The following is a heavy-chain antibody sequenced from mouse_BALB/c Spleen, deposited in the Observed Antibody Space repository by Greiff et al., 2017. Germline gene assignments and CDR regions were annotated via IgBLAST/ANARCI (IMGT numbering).Heavy chain of an antibody. D-gene: IGHD6-5*01. CDR2: IYPGDGDT. CDR1: GYAFSSSW. CDR3: ARSYPGAMDY. Sequence: QVHVKQSGPELEKPGASVKISCKASGYAFSSSWMNWVKQRPGQGLEWIGRIYPGDGDTNYNGKFKGKATLTADKSSSTAYMQLSSLTSVDSAVYFCARSYPGAMDYWGQGTSVTVSS. J-gene: IGHJ4*01. V-gene: IGHV1-82*01.